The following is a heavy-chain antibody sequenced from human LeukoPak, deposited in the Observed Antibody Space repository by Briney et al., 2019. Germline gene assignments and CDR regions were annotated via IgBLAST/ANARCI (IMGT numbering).Heavy chain of an antibody. J-gene: IGHJ4*02. Sequence: PGGSLRLSCEVSGFTFSSYWMSWVRQAPGKGLEWVANINQDGSEKNYVDSVKGRFTISRDSAKNSLYLQMNTLGAEDTAVYYCARCEGIFGELYHYFDYWGQGTLVTVSS. D-gene: IGHD3-10*01. CDR1: GFTFSSYW. CDR3: ARCEGIFGELYHYFDY. V-gene: IGHV3-7*01. CDR2: INQDGSEK.